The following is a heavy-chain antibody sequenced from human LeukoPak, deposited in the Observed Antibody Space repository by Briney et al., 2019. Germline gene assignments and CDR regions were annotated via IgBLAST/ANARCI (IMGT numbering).Heavy chain of an antibody. CDR2: ISSSGSSI. CDR1: QFTFSSYE. V-gene: IGHV3-48*03. CDR3: ARGGNAFDI. D-gene: IGHD3-16*01. J-gene: IGHJ3*02. Sequence: GGSLRLSCAGSQFTFSSYEMNWVRQAPGKGLEWVSYISSSGSSIYYTDSVKGRFTISRDNAKNSLYLQMNSLRAEDTAFYYCARGGNAFDIWGQGTMVIVSS.